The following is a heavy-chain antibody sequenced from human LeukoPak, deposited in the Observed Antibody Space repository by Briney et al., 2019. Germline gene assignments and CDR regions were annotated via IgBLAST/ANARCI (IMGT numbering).Heavy chain of an antibody. CDR2: ISYDGSKK. D-gene: IGHD2-15*01. V-gene: IGHV3-30*03. CDR1: GFTFSSYG. J-gene: IGHJ4*02. Sequence: GRSLRLSCAASGFTFSSYGMHWVRQAPGKGLEWVAVISYDGSKKSYADSVKGRFTISRDNSKNMLYLQMNSLRAEDTAVYYCASLGWTASDFDYWGQGTLVTVSS. CDR3: ASLGWTASDFDY.